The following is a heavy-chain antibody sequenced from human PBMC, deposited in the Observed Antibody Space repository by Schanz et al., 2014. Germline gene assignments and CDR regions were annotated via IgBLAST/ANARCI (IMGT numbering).Heavy chain of an antibody. Sequence: EVQLLESGGALEQPGGSLRLSCAASGITFSDYAMSWVRQAPGKGLEWVSTIASGGSHTFYADSVTGRFTISGDSSKNTLFLQMNSLRPEDTALYFCARDEGRDGYNLAFDVWGQGTLVTVSS. CDR1: GITFSDYA. CDR2: IASGGSHT. D-gene: IGHD5-12*01. J-gene: IGHJ3*01. V-gene: IGHV3-23*01. CDR3: ARDEGRDGYNLAFDV.